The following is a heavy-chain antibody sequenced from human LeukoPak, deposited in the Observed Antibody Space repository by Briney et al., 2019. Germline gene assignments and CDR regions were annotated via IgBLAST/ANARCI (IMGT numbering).Heavy chain of an antibody. J-gene: IGHJ4*02. CDR1: GGSISSYY. CDR3: ARGADSSGYYSIFYFDY. CDR2: IYYSGST. D-gene: IGHD3-22*01. V-gene: IGHV4-59*01. Sequence: SETLSLTCTVSGGSISSYYWNWIRQPPGKGLEWIGYIYYSGSTNYNPSLKSGVTISVDTSKNQFSLKLSSVPAADTAVYYCARGADSSGYYSIFYFDYWGQGTLVTVSS.